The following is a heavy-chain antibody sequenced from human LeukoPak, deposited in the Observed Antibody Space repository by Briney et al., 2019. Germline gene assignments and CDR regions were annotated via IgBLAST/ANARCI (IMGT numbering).Heavy chain of an antibody. CDR2: IIPIFGTT. CDR1: GGTFSSYA. Sequence: SVKVSCKASGGTFSSYAISWVRQAPGQGLDWMGGIIPIFGTTNFTQNFQGRVTITTDESTSTAYMELSSLRSEDTAVHYCARESAAAGTFVYWGQGTLVTVSS. V-gene: IGHV1-69*05. J-gene: IGHJ4*02. D-gene: IGHD6-13*01. CDR3: ARESAAAGTFVY.